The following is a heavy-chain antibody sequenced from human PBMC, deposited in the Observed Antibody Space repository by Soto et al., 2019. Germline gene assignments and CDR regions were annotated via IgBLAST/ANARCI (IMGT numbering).Heavy chain of an antibody. CDR2: INAGNGNT. V-gene: IGHV1-3*05. CDR3: ARSAPTADYYYGMDV. J-gene: IGHJ6*02. D-gene: IGHD2-15*01. Sequence: QVQLVQSGAEEKKPGASVKVSCKASGYTFTNYAMHWVRQAPGQRLEWMGWINAGNGNTKYSQKFQGRVTITRDTSASTAYMELSSLPSEDTAVYHCARSAPTADYYYGMDVWGQGTTVTVSS. CDR1: GYTFTNYA.